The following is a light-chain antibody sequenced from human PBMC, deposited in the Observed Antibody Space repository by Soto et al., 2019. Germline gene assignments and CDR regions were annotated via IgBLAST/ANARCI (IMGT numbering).Light chain of an antibody. CDR1: SGDIGSYNR. CDR3: RSYTNINRRACV. J-gene: IGLJ1*01. V-gene: IGLV2-14*01. Sequence: QSVLTQPASVSGSPGQSITISCTGTSGDIGSYNRVSWYQQHPGKAPKLIIYEVTYRPSGVSNRFSGSKSGNTASLTISGLQAEDEAEYYCRSYTNINRRACVFGRGTKVTV. CDR2: EVT.